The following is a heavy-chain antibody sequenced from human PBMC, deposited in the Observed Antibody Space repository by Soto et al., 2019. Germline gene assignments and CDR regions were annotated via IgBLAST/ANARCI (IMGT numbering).Heavy chain of an antibody. D-gene: IGHD1-7*01. V-gene: IGHV3-30-3*01. Sequence: PGGSLRLSCAASGFTFSSYAMHWVRQAPGKGLEWVAVISYDGSNKYYADSVKGRFTISRDNSKNTLYLQMNSLRAEDTAVYYCARDRYSWNYDYWGQGTLVTVSS. CDR3: ARDRYSWNYDY. CDR2: ISYDGSNK. J-gene: IGHJ4*02. CDR1: GFTFSSYA.